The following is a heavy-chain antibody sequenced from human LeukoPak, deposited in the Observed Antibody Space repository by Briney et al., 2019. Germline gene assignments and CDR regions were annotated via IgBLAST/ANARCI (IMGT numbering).Heavy chain of an antibody. Sequence: PSETLSLTCTVSGGSISSYYWSWIRQPAGKGLEWIGRIYTSGSTNYNPSLKSRVTMLVDTSKNQFSLKLSSVTAADTAVYYCARVGSGSFGTLYYFDYWGQGTLVTVSS. CDR2: IYTSGST. J-gene: IGHJ4*02. V-gene: IGHV4-4*07. CDR1: GGSISSYY. CDR3: ARVGSGSFGTLYYFDY. D-gene: IGHD1-26*01.